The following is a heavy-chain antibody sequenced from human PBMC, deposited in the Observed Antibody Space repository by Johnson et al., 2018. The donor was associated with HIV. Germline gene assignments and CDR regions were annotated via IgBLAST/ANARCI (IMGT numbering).Heavy chain of an antibody. V-gene: IGHV3-30-3*01. CDR1: GFTFNNYH. CDR2: ISYDGSNK. Sequence: VQLVESGGGVVPPGRSLRLSCEGSGFTFNNYHVHWVRQAPGKGLEWVAVISYDGSNKYYANSVKGRFTISRDYSKITVYLQMNGLRVEDTAVYRCAISPVYIAANGFFDGFDIWGQGTMVTVSS. CDR3: AISPVYIAANGFFDGFDI. D-gene: IGHD6-13*01. J-gene: IGHJ3*02.